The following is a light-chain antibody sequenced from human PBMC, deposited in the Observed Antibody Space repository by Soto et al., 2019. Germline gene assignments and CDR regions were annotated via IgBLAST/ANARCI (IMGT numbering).Light chain of an antibody. CDR1: QNVSVC. V-gene: IGKV1-5*01. J-gene: IGKJ2*01. CDR3: QQDDSSSPT. CDR2: DAS. Sequence: DIELTQSPSTLSASVGEGATITCRASQNVSVCLAWYQQRPGKAPRFLIYDASNLETGVSSRFSGSGAGTEFTLTIRSLQPDDFATYYCQQDDSSSPTFGQGTKLEIK.